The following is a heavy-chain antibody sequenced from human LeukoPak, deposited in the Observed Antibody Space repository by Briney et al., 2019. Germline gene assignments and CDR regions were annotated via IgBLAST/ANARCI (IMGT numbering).Heavy chain of an antibody. D-gene: IGHD3-10*01. CDR2: IYYSGST. J-gene: IGHJ4*02. V-gene: IGHV4-61*01. CDR1: GGSISSGTYY. CDR3: ARSGSYYDFDY. Sequence: SETLSLTCIVSGGSISSGTYYWSWIRQPPGKGLEWIGYIYYSGSTNYNPSLKSRVTISVDTSKNQFSLKLSSVTAADTAVYYCARSGSYYDFDYWGQGTLVTVSS.